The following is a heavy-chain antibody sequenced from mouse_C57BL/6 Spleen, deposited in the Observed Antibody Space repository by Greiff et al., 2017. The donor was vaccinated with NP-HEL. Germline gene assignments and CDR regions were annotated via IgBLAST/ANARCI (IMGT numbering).Heavy chain of an antibody. Sequence: EVKLVESGGGLVKPGGSLKLSCAASGFTFSSYAMSWVRQTPEKRLEWVATISDGCSYTYYPDNVKGRFTISRDNAKNNTYLQMRHLKSEDTAMYYCARGRRYFDVWGTGTTVTVSS. CDR1: GFTFSSYA. CDR3: ARGRRYFDV. CDR2: ISDGCSYT. J-gene: IGHJ1*03. V-gene: IGHV5-4*03.